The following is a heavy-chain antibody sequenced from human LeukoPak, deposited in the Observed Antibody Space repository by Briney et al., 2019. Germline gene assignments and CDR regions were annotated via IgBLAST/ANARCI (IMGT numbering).Heavy chain of an antibody. CDR2: ISGSGGGT. V-gene: IGHV3-23*01. Sequence: GGSLRLSCEASGFPFSSYTMSWVRQVAGKGLEWVSVISGSGGGTYYADSVKGRFTVSRDNSKNTPYLQMNSLRAEDTAVYYCAKDRGYSGIFDYWGQGTLVTVSS. CDR3: AKDRGYSGIFDY. J-gene: IGHJ4*02. CDR1: GFPFSSYT. D-gene: IGHD1-26*01.